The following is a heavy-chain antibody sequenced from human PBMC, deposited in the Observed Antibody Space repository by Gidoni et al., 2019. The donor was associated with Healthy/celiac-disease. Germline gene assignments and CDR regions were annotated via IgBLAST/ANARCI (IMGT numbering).Heavy chain of an antibody. V-gene: IGHV3-72*01. D-gene: IGHD1-26*01. CDR3: ARGSLYSGSYAFDY. Sequence: EVQLVESGGGLVQPGGSLRLSCAASGFTFSDQYMDWVRQAQGKGLEWVGRTRNKANSYTTEYAASVKGRFTISRADSTNSLYLQMNSLKTEDTAVYYCARGSLYSGSYAFDYWGQGTLVTVSS. CDR1: GFTFSDQY. CDR2: TRNKANSYTT. J-gene: IGHJ4*02.